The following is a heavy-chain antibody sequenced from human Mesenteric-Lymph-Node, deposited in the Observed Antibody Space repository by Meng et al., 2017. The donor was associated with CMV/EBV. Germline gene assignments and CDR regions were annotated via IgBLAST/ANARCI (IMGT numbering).Heavy chain of an antibody. Sequence: GESLKISCAASGYTFSSSSMNWVRQAPGKGLEWVSSISSTSAYIFYAGSVRGRFTISRDNAKNSLHLQMNSLRVEDTAIYYCVAEHDIWSGYHNWFDPWGQGALVTVSS. CDR3: VAEHDIWSGYHNWFDP. D-gene: IGHD3-3*01. J-gene: IGHJ5*02. CDR1: GYTFSSSS. V-gene: IGHV3-21*01. CDR2: ISSTSAYI.